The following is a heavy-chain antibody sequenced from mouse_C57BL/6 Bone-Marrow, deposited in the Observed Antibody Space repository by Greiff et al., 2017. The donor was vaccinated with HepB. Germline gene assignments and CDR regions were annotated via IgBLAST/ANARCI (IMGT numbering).Heavy chain of an antibody. J-gene: IGHJ4*01. CDR1: GFTFSSYA. V-gene: IGHV5-9-1*02. CDR3: TRDPLLRGYAMDY. D-gene: IGHD1-1*01. CDR2: ISSGGDYI. Sequence: EVKLEESGEGLVKPGGSLKLSCAASGFTFSSYAMSWVRQTPEKRLEWVAYISSGGDYIYYADTVKGRFTISRDNARNTLYLQMSSLKSEDTAMYYCTRDPLLRGYAMDYWGQGTSVTVSS.